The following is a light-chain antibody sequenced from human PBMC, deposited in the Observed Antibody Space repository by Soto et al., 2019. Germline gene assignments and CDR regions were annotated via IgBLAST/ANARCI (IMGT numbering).Light chain of an antibody. CDR1: QTVSNTY. J-gene: IGKJ4*01. CDR3: QQYGTLPPT. CDR2: GAS. Sequence: EFVLTQSPGTLSLSPGERATLSCRASQTVSNTYLAWYQQKSGQAPKFLIYGASNRATGIPDRFSGSGSGTDFTFTISRLEPEDFAVYYCQQYGTLPPTFGGGTKVEI. V-gene: IGKV3-20*01.